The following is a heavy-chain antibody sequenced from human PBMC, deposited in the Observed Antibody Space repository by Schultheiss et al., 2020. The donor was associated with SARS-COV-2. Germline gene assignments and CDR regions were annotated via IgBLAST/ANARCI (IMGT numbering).Heavy chain of an antibody. D-gene: IGHD4/OR15-4a*01. Sequence: SETLSLTCAVYGGPFSNYAWTWIRQSPGKGLEWIGYVSYTGSPSYNPSLKSRVTISVDTSKNQFSLKLSSVTAADTALYYCARDQDYGRVAFDIWGLGTMVTVSS. CDR2: VSYTGSP. CDR1: GGPFSNYA. V-gene: IGHV4-59*01. J-gene: IGHJ3*02. CDR3: ARDQDYGRVAFDI.